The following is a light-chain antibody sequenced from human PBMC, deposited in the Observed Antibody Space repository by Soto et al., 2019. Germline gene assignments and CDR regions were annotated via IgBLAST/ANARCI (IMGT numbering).Light chain of an antibody. V-gene: IGKV3-20*01. CDR2: GAS. CDR3: QQCGSSST. Sequence: EIVMTQSPATLSVSPGERAALSCRASQAFSNSFLSWFQQIPGQAPRLLIYGASMRATGIPDRFSGSGSGTDFTFTISRLEPEDFAVYYCQQCGSSSTFGQGTRLEI. J-gene: IGKJ5*01. CDR1: QAFSNSF.